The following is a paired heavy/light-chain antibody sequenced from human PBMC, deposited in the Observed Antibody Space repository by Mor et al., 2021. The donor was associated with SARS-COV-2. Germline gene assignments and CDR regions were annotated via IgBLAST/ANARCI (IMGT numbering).Heavy chain of an antibody. D-gene: IGHD1-7*01. J-gene: IGHJ5*02. CDR3: ARDFTGNTGNWFDP. CDR2: INAGNGNT. CDR1: GHTFTSYA. Sequence: QVQLVQSGAEVKKPGASVKVSCKASGHTFTSYAMHWVRQAPGQRLEWMGWINAGNGNTRYSQKFQGRVTITRDTSASTAYMELSSLRSEDTAVYYCARDFTGNTGNWFDPWGQGTLVTVSS. V-gene: IGHV1-3*01.
Light chain of an antibody. CDR2: AVS. Sequence: DIQMTQSPSSLSASVGDRVTITCRASQSISNYLNWYQQKPGKAPNLLIYAVSTLQSGVPSRFSGSGSGTDFTLTISSLQPEDFATYYCQQSYSSYTFGQGTKLEIK. J-gene: IGKJ2*01. V-gene: IGKV1-39*01. CDR1: QSISNY. CDR3: QQSYSSYT.